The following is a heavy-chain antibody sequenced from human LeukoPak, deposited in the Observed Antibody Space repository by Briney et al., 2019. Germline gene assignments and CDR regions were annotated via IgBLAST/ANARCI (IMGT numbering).Heavy chain of an antibody. V-gene: IGHV3-11*01. J-gene: IGHJ5*02. CDR2: IGDSGSPI. CDR1: GGSISSSSCY. Sequence: PSETLSLTCTVSGGSISSSSCYWGWIRQAPGKGLEWISYIGDSGSPIYYANSVKGRFTISRDNAKNSLYLQMNNLRAEDTAMYYCARGAGPLFDPWGQGTLVTVSS. CDR3: ARGAGPLFDP.